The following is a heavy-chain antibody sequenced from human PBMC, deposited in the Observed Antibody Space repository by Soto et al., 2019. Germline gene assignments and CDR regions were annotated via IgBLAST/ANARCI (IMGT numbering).Heavy chain of an antibody. CDR3: ARSLLWFGEFKKAVYYGMDV. D-gene: IGHD3-10*01. V-gene: IGHV4-4*02. J-gene: IGHJ6*02. Sequence: PSETLSLTCAVSGVSISSSNWWSWVRQPPGKGLEWIGEIYHSGSTNYNPSLKSRVTISVDKSKNQFSLKLSSVTAADTAVYYCARSLLWFGEFKKAVYYGMDVWGQGTTVTVSS. CDR1: GVSISSSNW. CDR2: IYHSGST.